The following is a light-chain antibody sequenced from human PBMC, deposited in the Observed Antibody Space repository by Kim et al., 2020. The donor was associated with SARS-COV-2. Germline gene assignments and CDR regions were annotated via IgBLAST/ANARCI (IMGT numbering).Light chain of an antibody. CDR1: SSNIGSNY. CDR3: AAWDDSLSAL. V-gene: IGLV1-47*01. Sequence: ELTQPPSASGTPGQRVTISCSGSSSNIGSNYVYWYQQLPGTAPKLLIYRNNQRPSGVPDRFSGSKSGTSASLAISGLRSEDEADYYCAAWDDSLSALFGGGTQLTVL. J-gene: IGLJ3*02. CDR2: RNN.